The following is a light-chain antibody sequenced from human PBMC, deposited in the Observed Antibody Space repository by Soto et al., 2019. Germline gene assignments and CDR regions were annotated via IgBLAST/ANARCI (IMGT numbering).Light chain of an antibody. V-gene: IGKV1-5*01. Sequence: DIQMTQSPSTLSASIGDRVTITCRASYSISSWLAWYQQSPGRAPTLLIYDASTLESGVPSRFSGSGYGTEFTLTISSLQPDDLATYHCQQYHTYLTFGGGTKVEI. J-gene: IGKJ4*01. CDR1: YSISSW. CDR2: DAS. CDR3: QQYHTYLT.